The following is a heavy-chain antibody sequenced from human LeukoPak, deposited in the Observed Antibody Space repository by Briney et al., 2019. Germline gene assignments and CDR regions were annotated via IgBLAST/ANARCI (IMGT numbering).Heavy chain of an antibody. CDR2: ISWNSGSI. CDR1: GFTFSSYS. J-gene: IGHJ3*02. V-gene: IGHV3-9*01. D-gene: IGHD1-26*01. Sequence: GGSLRLSCAASGFTFSSYSMNWVRQAPGKGLEWVSGISWNSGSIGYADSVKGRFTISRDNAKNSLYLQMNSLRAEDTALYYCAKGIVGATTGAFDIWGQGTMVTVSS. CDR3: AKGIVGATTGAFDI.